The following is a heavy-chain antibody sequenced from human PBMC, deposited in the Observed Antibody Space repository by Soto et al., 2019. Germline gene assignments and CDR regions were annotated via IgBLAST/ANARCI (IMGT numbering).Heavy chain of an antibody. CDR1: GFTVSSNY. CDR3: XXXGXXXXXXXXXGYYFDY. J-gene: IGHJ4*02. CDR2: LYSGGNT. Sequence: EVQLVESGGGLIQPGGSLRLSCAVSGFTVSSNYMSWVRQAPGKGLEWVSVLYSGGNTYYADSVKGRFTISRDNSKNTXXXXXXXXXXXXXXXXXXXXXGXXXXXXXXXGYYFDYWGQGTLVTVSS. V-gene: IGHV3-53*01.